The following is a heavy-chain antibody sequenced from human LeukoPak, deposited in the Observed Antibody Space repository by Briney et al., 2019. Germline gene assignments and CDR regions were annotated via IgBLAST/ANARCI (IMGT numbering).Heavy chain of an antibody. Sequence: PVASVKVSCKASGYTFTSYGISWVRQAPGQGLEWMGWISAYNGNTNYAQKLQGRVTMTTDTSTSTAYMELRSLRSDDTAVYYCVWSRGCTHGVCYVGSDAFDIWGQGTMVTVSS. CDR1: GYTFTSYG. CDR3: VWSRGCTHGVCYVGSDAFDI. D-gene: IGHD2-8*01. J-gene: IGHJ3*02. CDR2: ISAYNGNT. V-gene: IGHV1-18*01.